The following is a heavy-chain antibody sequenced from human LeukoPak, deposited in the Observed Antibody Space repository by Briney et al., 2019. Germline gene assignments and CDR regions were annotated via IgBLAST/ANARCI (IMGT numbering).Heavy chain of an antibody. CDR1: GGSFSGYY. V-gene: IGHV4-34*01. Sequence: SETLSLTCAVYGGSFSGYYWSWIRQPPGKGLEWIGEINHSGSTNYNPSLKSRVTMSVDTSKNQFSLKLNSVTAADTAVYYCAREMTTVTCFDYWGQGTLVTVSS. D-gene: IGHD4-17*01. CDR2: INHSGST. J-gene: IGHJ4*02. CDR3: AREMTTVTCFDY.